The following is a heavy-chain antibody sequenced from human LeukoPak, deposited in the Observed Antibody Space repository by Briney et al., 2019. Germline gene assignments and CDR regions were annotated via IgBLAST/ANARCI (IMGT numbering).Heavy chain of an antibody. CDR1: GFTFSSYA. V-gene: IGHV3-30*02. CDR3: AKARGARGYCSSTSCYLDY. D-gene: IGHD2-2*01. CDR2: IRYDGSNK. J-gene: IGHJ4*02. Sequence: GGSLRLSCAASGFTFSSYAMSWVRQAPGKGLEWVAFIRYDGSNKYYADSVKGRFTISRDNSKNTLYLQMNSLRAEDTAVYYCAKARGARGYCSSTSCYLDYWGQGTLVTVSS.